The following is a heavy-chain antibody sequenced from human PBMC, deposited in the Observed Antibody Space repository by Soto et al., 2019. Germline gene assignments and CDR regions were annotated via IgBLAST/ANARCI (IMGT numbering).Heavy chain of an antibody. CDR2: IYYSGST. CDR3: ARAHYYGSELVGSDP. D-gene: IGHD3-10*01. V-gene: IGHV4-30-4*01. CDR1: GGSISSGDYY. J-gene: IGHJ5*02. Sequence: NPSETLSLTCTVSGGSISSGDYYWSWIRQPPGKGLEWIGYIYYSGSTYYNPSLKSRVTISVDTSKNQFSLKLSSVTAADTAVYYCARAHYYGSELVGSDPWGQGTLVTVSS.